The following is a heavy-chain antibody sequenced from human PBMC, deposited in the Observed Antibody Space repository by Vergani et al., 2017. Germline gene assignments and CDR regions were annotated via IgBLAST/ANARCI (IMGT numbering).Heavy chain of an antibody. CDR1: GGSISSYY. D-gene: IGHD3-22*01. Sequence: QVQLQESGPGLVKPSETLSLTCTVSGGSISSYYWSWIRQPPGKGLEWIGYIYYSGSSNYNPSLQSRVTISVDTSKNQFSLKLSSVTAADTAVYYCARAVVLVVPEGYHYYYYMDVWGKGTTVTVSS. V-gene: IGHV4-59*01. CDR3: ARAVVLVVPEGYHYYYYMDV. J-gene: IGHJ6*03. CDR2: IYYSGSS.